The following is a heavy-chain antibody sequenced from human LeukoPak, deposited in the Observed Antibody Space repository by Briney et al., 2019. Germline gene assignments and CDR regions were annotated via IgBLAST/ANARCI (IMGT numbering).Heavy chain of an antibody. CDR1: GGSFSGYY. Sequence: SGTLSLTCAVYGGSFSGYYWSWIRQPPGKGLEWIGEINHSGSTNYNPSLKSRVTISVDTSKNQFSLKLSSVTAADTAVYYCARQKYCGGDCGGAFDIWGQGTMVTVSS. J-gene: IGHJ3*02. CDR2: INHSGST. D-gene: IGHD2-21*02. V-gene: IGHV4-34*01. CDR3: ARQKYCGGDCGGAFDI.